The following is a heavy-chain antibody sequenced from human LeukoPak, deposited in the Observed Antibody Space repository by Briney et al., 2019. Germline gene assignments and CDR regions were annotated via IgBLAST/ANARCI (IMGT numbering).Heavy chain of an antibody. CDR3: SRRKFLRPKLYWFDP. V-gene: IGHV4-34*01. D-gene: IGHD5/OR15-5a*01. J-gene: IGHJ5*02. Sequence: SETLSLTCAVYGGSFSGYYWSWIRQPPGKGLEWIGEINHSGSTNYNPSLKSRVTISVDTSKNQFSLKLSSVTAADTAVYYCSRRKFLRPKLYWFDPWGQGTLVTVSS. CDR2: INHSGST. CDR1: GGSFSGYY.